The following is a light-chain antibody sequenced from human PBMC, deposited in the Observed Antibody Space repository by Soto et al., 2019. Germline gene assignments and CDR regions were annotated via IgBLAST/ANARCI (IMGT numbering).Light chain of an antibody. J-gene: IGKJ1*01. CDR2: AAS. Sequence: VIWMTQSTSLLSASTGDRVTISCLMSQGISIYLAWYQQKPGKAPKLLIYAASTLQSGVPSRFSGSGSGTEFALTISSLQPDDFATYYCQHYNRSFWAFGQGTKVDI. CDR3: QHYNRSFWA. CDR1: QGISIY. V-gene: IGKV1D-8*03.